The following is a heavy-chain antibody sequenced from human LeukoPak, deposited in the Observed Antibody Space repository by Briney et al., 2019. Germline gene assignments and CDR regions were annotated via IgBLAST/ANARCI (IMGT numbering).Heavy chain of an antibody. V-gene: IGHV4-38-2*02. CDR1: GYSIRSGYY. CDR3: ARSCRILDIVATIRARLGGNGFDI. CDR2: IYHSGST. Sequence: SETLSLTCTVSGYSIRSGYYWGWLRQPPGKGLEWVGSIYHSGSTYYNPSLKSRVTIAVETSKNQFSLKLSSVTAADKAVYYCARSCRILDIVATIRARLGGNGFDIWGQGTMVTVSS. J-gene: IGHJ3*02. D-gene: IGHD5-12*01.